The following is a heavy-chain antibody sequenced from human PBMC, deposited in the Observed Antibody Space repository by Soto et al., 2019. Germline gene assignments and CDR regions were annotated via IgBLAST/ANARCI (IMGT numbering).Heavy chain of an antibody. Sequence: PSVKFSCKASGYTFTGYYMHWVRQAPGQGLEWMGWINPNSGGTNYAQKFQGRVTMTRDTSISTAYMELSRLRSDDTAVYYCARRLLGVPAAQDYWGQGTLVTVSS. CDR3: ARRLLGVPAAQDY. J-gene: IGHJ4*02. CDR1: GYTFTGYY. CDR2: INPNSGGT. D-gene: IGHD2-2*01. V-gene: IGHV1-2*02.